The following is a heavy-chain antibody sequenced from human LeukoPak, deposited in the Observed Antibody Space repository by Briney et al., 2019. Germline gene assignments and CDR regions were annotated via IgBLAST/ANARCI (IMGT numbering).Heavy chain of an antibody. D-gene: IGHD2-15*01. CDR2: INHSGSI. Sequence: SETLSLTCTVSGGSISSYYCSWIRQPPGKGLEWIGEINHSGSINYNPSLKSRVTISIDTSKNQFSLKLSSVTAADTAVYYCASPDCSGGSCQSGVFGYWGQGTMVTVSS. CDR1: GGSISSYY. V-gene: IGHV4-34*01. J-gene: IGHJ4*02. CDR3: ASPDCSGGSCQSGVFGY.